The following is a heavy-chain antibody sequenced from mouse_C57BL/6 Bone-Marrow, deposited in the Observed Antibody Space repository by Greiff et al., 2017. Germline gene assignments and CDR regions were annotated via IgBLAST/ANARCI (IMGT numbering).Heavy chain of an antibody. CDR2: ISSGGSYT. J-gene: IGHJ2*01. CDR3: ARQGGNFDYLDY. Sequence: EVQVVESGGDLVKPGGSLKLSCAASGFTFSSYGMSWVRQTPDKRLEWVATISSGGSYTYYPDSVKGRFTISRDNAKNTLYLQMSSLKSEDTAMYYGARQGGNFDYLDYWGQGTTLTVSS. CDR1: GFTFSSYG. V-gene: IGHV5-6*01. D-gene: IGHD2-1*01.